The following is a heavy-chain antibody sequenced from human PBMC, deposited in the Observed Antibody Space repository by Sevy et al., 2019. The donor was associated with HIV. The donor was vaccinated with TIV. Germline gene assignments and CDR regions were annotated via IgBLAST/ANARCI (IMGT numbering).Heavy chain of an antibody. V-gene: IGHV1-2*06. Sequence: ASVKVSCKASGYTFTGYYMHWVRQAPGQGLEWMGRINPNSGGTNYAQKFQGRVTMTRDTSISTAYMGLSRLRSDDTAGYYCASLLNGMDVWGQGTTVTVSS. CDR2: INPNSGGT. CDR3: ASLLNGMDV. CDR1: GYTFTGYY. D-gene: IGHD3-16*01. J-gene: IGHJ6*02.